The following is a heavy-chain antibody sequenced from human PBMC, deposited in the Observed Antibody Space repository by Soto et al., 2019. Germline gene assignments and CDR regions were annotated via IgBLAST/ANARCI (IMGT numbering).Heavy chain of an antibody. V-gene: IGHV4-34*01. CDR1: GGSFSGYY. D-gene: IGHD4-17*01. CDR2: INHSGST. J-gene: IGHJ6*02. CDR3: ARGNYGGNSDYYYGMDV. Sequence: SETLSLTCAVYGGSFSGYYWSWIRQPPGKGLVWIGEINHSGSTNYNPSLKSRVTISVDTSKNQFSLKLSSVTAADTAVYYCARGNYGGNSDYYYGMDVWGQGTTVTVSS.